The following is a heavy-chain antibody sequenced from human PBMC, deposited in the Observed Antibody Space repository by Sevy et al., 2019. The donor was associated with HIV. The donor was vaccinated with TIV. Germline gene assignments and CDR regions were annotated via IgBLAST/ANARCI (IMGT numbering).Heavy chain of an antibody. CDR1: GFTFLIYD. D-gene: IGHD2-2*02. CDR3: AKVGYCSSTSCYSIYYGMDV. CDR2: ISSSGNYR. Sequence: GGSLRLSCAASGFTFLIYDINWVRQAPGKGLEWVSSISSSGNYRYYADSVRGRFTISRDNSKNTLYLQMNSLRVEDTAVYYCAKVGYCSSTSCYSIYYGMDVWGQGTTVTVSS. J-gene: IGHJ6*02. V-gene: IGHV3-21*04.